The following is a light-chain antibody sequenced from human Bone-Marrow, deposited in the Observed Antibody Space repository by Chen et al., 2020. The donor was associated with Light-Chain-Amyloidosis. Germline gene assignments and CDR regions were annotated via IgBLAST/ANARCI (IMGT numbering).Light chain of an antibody. CDR1: NIGSTS. Sequence: SYVLTQPSSVSVAPGQTATIACGGNNIGSTSVHWYQQTPGQAPLPVVYDDSGRPSGVPERVSGANSGNTATLTISRVEAGDEADYYCQVWDRSSDRPVFGGGTKLTVL. CDR2: DDS. CDR3: QVWDRSSDRPV. J-gene: IGLJ3*02. V-gene: IGLV3-21*02.